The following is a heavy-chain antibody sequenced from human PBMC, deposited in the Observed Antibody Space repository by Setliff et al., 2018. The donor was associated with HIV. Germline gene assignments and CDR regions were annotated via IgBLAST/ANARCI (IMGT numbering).Heavy chain of an antibody. Sequence: LSLTCSVSGDSIGTYYWNWIRQTPGKRLERIGFFYYGGSTDYNPALKNRVAISVDTSRNRVSLKMTSVTAADTAVYYCARARLLGGFLSWGRGALVTVSS. CDR2: FYYGGST. V-gene: IGHV4-59*01. CDR3: ARARLLGGFLS. CDR1: GDSIGTYY. D-gene: IGHD7-27*01. J-gene: IGHJ5*02.